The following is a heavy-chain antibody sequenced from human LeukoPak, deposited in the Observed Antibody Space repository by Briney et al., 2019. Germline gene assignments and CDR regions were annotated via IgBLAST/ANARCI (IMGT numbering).Heavy chain of an antibody. Sequence: KPSETLSLTCAVYGGSFSGYYWSWIRQPPGKGLEWIGEINHSGSTNYNPSLKSRVTISVDTSKNQFSLKLSSVTAADTAVYYCARELYSYGSHYFDYWGQGTLVTVSS. CDR1: GGSFSGYY. V-gene: IGHV4-34*01. CDR3: ARELYSYGSHYFDY. J-gene: IGHJ4*02. D-gene: IGHD5-18*01. CDR2: INHSGST.